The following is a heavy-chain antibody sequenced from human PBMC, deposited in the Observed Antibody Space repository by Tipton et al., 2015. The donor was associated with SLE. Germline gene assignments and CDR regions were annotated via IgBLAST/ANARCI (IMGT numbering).Heavy chain of an antibody. Sequence: LRLSCIVSGDSISSSSYYWGWIRQPPGKGLEWVGTVYYTGNTFYNPSLKSRVTMSMDTSDNQFSLRLTSVTAADTAVYFCVRGWELDYYYDHWGQGTLVTVSS. CDR3: VRGWELDYYYDH. CDR2: VYYTGNT. CDR1: GDSISSSSYY. V-gene: IGHV4-39*07. D-gene: IGHD4-23*01. J-gene: IGHJ4*02.